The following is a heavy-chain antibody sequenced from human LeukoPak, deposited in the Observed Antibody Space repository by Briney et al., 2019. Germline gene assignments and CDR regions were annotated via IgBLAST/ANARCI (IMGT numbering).Heavy chain of an antibody. J-gene: IGHJ3*02. Sequence: ASETLSLTCTVSGGSISSSSYYWGWIRQPPGKGLEWIGSIYYSGSTYYNPSLKSRVTISVDTSKNQFSLKLSSVTAADTAVYYCARPKYYYYGSGPGNAFDIWGQGTMVTVSS. CDR1: GGSISSSSYY. CDR2: IYYSGST. V-gene: IGHV4-39*01. D-gene: IGHD3-10*01. CDR3: ARPKYYYYGSGPGNAFDI.